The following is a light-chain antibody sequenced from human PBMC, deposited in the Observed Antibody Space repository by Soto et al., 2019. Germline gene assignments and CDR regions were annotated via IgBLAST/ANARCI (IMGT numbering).Light chain of an antibody. CDR2: DAS. J-gene: IGKJ1*01. V-gene: IGKV3-11*01. CDR1: QSLGSD. CDR3: QQRRSWPRT. Sequence: ETVLTQSPATLSLSPGERATLSCRASQSLGSDLGWYQQKPDQAPRLLIYDASNRAPGIPARFTGSGSGADFTLTISSLEPEDFAVYYCQQRRSWPRTFGQGTKVEIK.